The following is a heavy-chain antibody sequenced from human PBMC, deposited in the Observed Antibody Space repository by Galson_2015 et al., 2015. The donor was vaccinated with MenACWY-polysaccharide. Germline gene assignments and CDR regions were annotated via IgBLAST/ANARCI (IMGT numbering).Heavy chain of an antibody. CDR1: GFTFSSYA. Sequence: SLRLSCAASGFTFSSYAMSWVRQAPGKGLEWVSAISGSGGSTYYADSVKGRFTISRDNSKNTLYLQMNSLRAEDTAVYYCAKDPPPYYYDSQDAFDIWGQGTMATVSS. D-gene: IGHD3-22*01. CDR2: ISGSGGST. J-gene: IGHJ3*02. V-gene: IGHV3-23*01. CDR3: AKDPPPYYYDSQDAFDI.